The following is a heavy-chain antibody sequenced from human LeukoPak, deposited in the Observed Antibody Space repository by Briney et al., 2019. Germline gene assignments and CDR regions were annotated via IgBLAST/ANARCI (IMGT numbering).Heavy chain of an antibody. CDR2: ISAYNGNT. Sequence: ASVKVSCKASGYTFANYGISWVRQAPGQGLEWMGWISAYNGNTNYAQKLQGRVTMTTDTSTSTAYMELRSLRSDDTAVYYCARRSGRSHYYYYGMDVWGQGTTVTVSS. V-gene: IGHV1-18*01. CDR3: ARRSGRSHYYYYGMDV. D-gene: IGHD3-3*01. J-gene: IGHJ6*02. CDR1: GYTFANYG.